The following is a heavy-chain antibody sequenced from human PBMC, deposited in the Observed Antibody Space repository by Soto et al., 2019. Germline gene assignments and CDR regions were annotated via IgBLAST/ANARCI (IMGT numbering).Heavy chain of an antibody. J-gene: IGHJ4*02. CDR2: ISGSGGST. D-gene: IGHD6-13*01. CDR1: GFTFSSYA. V-gene: IGHV3-23*01. Sequence: HPGGSLRLSCAASGFTFSSYAMSWVRQAPGKGLEWVSAISGSGGSTYYADSVKGRFTISRDNSKNTLYLQMNSLRAEDTAVYYCAKDLGYSSSWSIDYWGQGTLVTVSS. CDR3: AKDLGYSSSWSIDY.